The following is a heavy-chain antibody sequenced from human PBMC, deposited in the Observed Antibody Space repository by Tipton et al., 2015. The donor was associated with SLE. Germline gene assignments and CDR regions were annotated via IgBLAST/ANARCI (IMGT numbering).Heavy chain of an antibody. CDR3: ARALRPGPYDAFDI. J-gene: IGHJ3*02. D-gene: IGHD3-10*01. CDR2: LNSDGTTT. V-gene: IGHV3-74*01. CDR1: GFTFSDYW. Sequence: GSLRLSCAASGFTFSDYWMHWVRQAPGKGLVWVSRLNSDGTTTTYADSVNGRFTISRDNAKNTLYLQMNNLRAADTAVYYCARALRPGPYDAFDIWGQGTMVTVSS.